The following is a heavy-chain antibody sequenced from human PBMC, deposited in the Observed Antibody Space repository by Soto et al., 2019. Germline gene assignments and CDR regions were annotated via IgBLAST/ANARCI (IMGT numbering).Heavy chain of an antibody. Sequence: QMPLVESGGGVVQPGRSLRLSCAASGFTFSNYGMHWVRQAPGKGLEWVAIIWYDGSNKYYADSVKGRFTISRDNSKNTVYLQMNNPRAEDTAMYYCAAGEPLDYRGQGTLVTVSS. CDR1: GFTFSNYG. J-gene: IGHJ4*02. V-gene: IGHV3-33*01. CDR2: IWYDGSNK. D-gene: IGHD3-10*01. CDR3: AAGEPLDY.